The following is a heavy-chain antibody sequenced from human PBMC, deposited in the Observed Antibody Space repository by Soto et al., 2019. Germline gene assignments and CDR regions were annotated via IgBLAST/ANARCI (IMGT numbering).Heavy chain of an antibody. D-gene: IGHD2-15*01. CDR2: ISYDGSTK. Sequence: GGSLRLSCAASGFTFSSHALEWVRQTPGKGLEWVAVISYDGSTKFYADSVKGRFTISRDNSKNTLYLQMNSLRVEDTAVYYCARDQSSTVITSTPSAPWGQGTLVTVSS. V-gene: IGHV3-30-3*01. J-gene: IGHJ5*02. CDR1: GFTFSSHA. CDR3: ARDQSSTVITSTPSAP.